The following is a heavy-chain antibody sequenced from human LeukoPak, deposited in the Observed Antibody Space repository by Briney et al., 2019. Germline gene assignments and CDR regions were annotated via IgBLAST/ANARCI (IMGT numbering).Heavy chain of an antibody. CDR1: GFTFSSCA. CDR2: ISGGGGST. D-gene: IGHD1-26*01. J-gene: IGHJ4*02. CDR3: AKDHVTGANTPLTK. V-gene: IGHV3-23*01. Sequence: PGESLRLSCAASGFTFSSCAMNWVRQAPGKGLEWVSAISGGGGSTYYADSVKGRFTISRDNSKNTLLLQMNSLRAEDTAVYYCAKDHVTGANTPLTKWGQGTLVTVSS.